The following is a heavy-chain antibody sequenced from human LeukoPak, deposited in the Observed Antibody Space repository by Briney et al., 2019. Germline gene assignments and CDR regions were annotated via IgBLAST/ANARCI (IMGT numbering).Heavy chain of an antibody. Sequence: PSETLSLTCAVYGGSFSDYYWTWIRQPPGKGLEWIGYIYYSGSTSYNPSLKSRVTISVDTSKNQFSLKLSSVTAADTAVYYCARVRGYCSGGSCYPYYFDYWGQGALVTVSS. J-gene: IGHJ4*02. D-gene: IGHD2-15*01. V-gene: IGHV4-59*01. CDR2: IYYSGST. CDR3: ARVRGYCSGGSCYPYYFDY. CDR1: GGSFSDYY.